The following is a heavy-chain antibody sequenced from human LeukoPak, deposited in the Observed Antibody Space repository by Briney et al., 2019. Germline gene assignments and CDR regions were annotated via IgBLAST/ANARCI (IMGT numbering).Heavy chain of an antibody. D-gene: IGHD3-22*01. CDR2: IIPILGIA. J-gene: IGHJ6*02. Sequence: GASVKVSCKASGGTFSSYAISWVRQAPGQGLEWMGRIIPILGIANYAQKFQGRVTITADKSTSTAYMELSSLRSEDTAVYYCARDSYDSSGYYYVGVGYYYYGMDVWGQGTTVTVSS. CDR3: ARDSYDSSGYYYVGVGYYYYGMDV. CDR1: GGTFSSYA. V-gene: IGHV1-69*04.